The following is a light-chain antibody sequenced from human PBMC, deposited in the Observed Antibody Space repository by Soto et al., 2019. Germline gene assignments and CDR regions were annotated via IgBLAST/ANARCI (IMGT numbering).Light chain of an antibody. Sequence: IQVTLSPPSLSAYVGDIVSITCRASQTISTWMAWYQQKPGKAPKLLIYKASTLKSGVPSRFSGSGSGTEFTLTISSLQPDDVATYCCQHYNSYSEAFGQGTKVDIK. CDR2: KAS. CDR1: QTISTW. CDR3: QHYNSYSEA. J-gene: IGKJ1*01. V-gene: IGKV1-5*03.